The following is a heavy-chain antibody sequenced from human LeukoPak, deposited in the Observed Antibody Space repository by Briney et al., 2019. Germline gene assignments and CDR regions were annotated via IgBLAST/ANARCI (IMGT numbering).Heavy chain of an antibody. CDR3: ARSANPGAHDFDP. CDR2: ISSSSKI. J-gene: IGHJ5*02. V-gene: IGHV3-48*02. Sequence: PGGSLRLSCTASGFAFSSYAMAWVRQAPGKGLEWLSYISSSSKINYADSVKGRFTISRDNAKSSLYLQMISLRDEDTAVYYCARSANPGAHDFDPWGQGTLVTVSS. CDR1: GFAFSSYA.